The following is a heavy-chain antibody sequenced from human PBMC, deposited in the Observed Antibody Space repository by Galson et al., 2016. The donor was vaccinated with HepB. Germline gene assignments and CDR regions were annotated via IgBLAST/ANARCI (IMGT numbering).Heavy chain of an antibody. CDR3: ARDLGFKPGPLDV. J-gene: IGHJ3*01. V-gene: IGHV1-46*01. CDR2: ISPSGGRT. Sequence: SVKVSCKASGYIFTSYYIHWVRQAPGQGPEWMGIISPSGGRTNFAQRFQGRVNMTRDTSRSTVYMELSGLRSEDTGLYFCARDLGFKPGPLDVWGQGTMVTGSS. D-gene: IGHD7-27*01. CDR1: GYIFTSYY.